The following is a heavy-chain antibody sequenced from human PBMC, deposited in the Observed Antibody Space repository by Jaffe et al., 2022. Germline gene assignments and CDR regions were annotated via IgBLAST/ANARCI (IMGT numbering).Heavy chain of an antibody. J-gene: IGHJ5*02. Sequence: QLQLQESGPGLVKPSETLSLTCTVSGGSISSSSYYWGWIRQPPGKGLEWIGSIYYSGSTYYNPSLKSRVTISVDTSKNQFSLKLSSVTAADTAVYYCATLSNGVVAAPYNWFDPWGQGTLVTVSS. CDR3: ATLSNGVVAAPYNWFDP. V-gene: IGHV4-39*01. D-gene: IGHD2-15*01. CDR1: GGSISSSSYY. CDR2: IYYSGST.